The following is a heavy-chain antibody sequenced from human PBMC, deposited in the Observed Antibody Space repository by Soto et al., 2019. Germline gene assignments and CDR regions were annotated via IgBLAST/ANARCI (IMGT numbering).Heavy chain of an antibody. CDR3: TTDNRIAADRTGPLDV. J-gene: IGHJ6*02. CDR1: GFTFSNAW. D-gene: IGHD6-13*01. Sequence: GGSLRLSCAASGFTFSNAWMSWVRQAPGKGLEWVGRIKSKCDGGTTDYAAPEKYRFTISRDDSKNTLYLQMNSLKTEDTPVYYCTTDNRIAADRTGPLDVWGQGTTVTVSS. V-gene: IGHV3-15*01. CDR2: IKSKCDGGTT.